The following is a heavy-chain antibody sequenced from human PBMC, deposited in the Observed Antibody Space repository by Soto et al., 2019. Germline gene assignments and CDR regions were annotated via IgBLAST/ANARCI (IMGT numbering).Heavy chain of an antibody. V-gene: IGHV3-9*01. D-gene: IGHD2-2*01. CDR1: GFTFDDYA. J-gene: IGHJ4*02. Sequence: GGSLRLSCAASGFTFDDYAMHWVRQAPGKGLEWVSGISWNSGSIGYADSVKGRFTISRDNAKNSLYLQMNSLRAEDTALYYFAKACCSSISCQVDYWGQGTLVTVSS. CDR3: AKACCSSISCQVDY. CDR2: ISWNSGSI.